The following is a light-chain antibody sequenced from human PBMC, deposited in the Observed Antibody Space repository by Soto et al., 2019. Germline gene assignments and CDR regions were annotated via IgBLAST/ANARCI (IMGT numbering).Light chain of an antibody. CDR3: QQYDNLPYT. CDR2: DAS. CDR1: QEISNY. J-gene: IGKJ2*01. Sequence: DIQMTQSPSSLSASVGDRVTITCQASQEISNYLNWYQQKPGKAPKLLIYDASNLETGVPSRFSGSGFGTDFTFTISSLQPEDIATYYCQQYDNLPYTFGQGTKLEIK. V-gene: IGKV1-33*01.